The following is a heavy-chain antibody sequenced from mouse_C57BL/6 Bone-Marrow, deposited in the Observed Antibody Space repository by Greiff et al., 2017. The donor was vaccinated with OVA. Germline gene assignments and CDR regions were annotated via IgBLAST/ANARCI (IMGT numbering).Heavy chain of an antibody. D-gene: IGHD1-1*01. CDR2: IWSGGST. CDR3: ARTGTTVVATNFDY. V-gene: IGHV2-2*01. Sequence: VQLQQSGPGLVQPSQSLSITCTVPGFSLTSYGVHWVRQSPGKGLEWLGVIWSGGSTDYNAAFISRLSISKDNSKSQVFFKMNSLQADDTAIYYCARTGTTVVATNFDYWGQGTTLTVSS. CDR1: GFSLTSYG. J-gene: IGHJ2*01.